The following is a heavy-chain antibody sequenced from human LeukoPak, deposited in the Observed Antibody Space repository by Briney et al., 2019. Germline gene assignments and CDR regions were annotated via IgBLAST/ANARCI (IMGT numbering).Heavy chain of an antibody. CDR2: FDPEDGET. CDR1: GYTLTELS. D-gene: IGHD2-2*01. CDR3: ATDVFDNLVVPAAKRGKYYYYVMDV. V-gene: IGHV1-24*01. J-gene: IGHJ6*02. Sequence: ASVKVSCKVSGYTLTELSMHWVRQTPGKGLEWMGGFDPEDGETIYAQKFQGRVTMTEDTSTDTAYMELSSLRSEDTAVYYCATDVFDNLVVPAAKRGKYYYYVMDVWGQGTTVTVS.